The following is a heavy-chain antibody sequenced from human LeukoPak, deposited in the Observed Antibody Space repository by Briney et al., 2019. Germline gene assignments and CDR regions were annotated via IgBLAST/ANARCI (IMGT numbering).Heavy chain of an antibody. CDR1: GFTFNNYG. Sequence: GGSLSLSCAASGFTFNNYGMHWVRQAPGKGLEWVAFIRYNGNNQYYADSVKGRFTISRDNAKNSLYLQMNSLRAEDTAVYYCARAVWFDPWGQGTLVTVSS. CDR3: ARAVWFDP. J-gene: IGHJ5*02. CDR2: IRYNGNNQ. V-gene: IGHV3-30*02.